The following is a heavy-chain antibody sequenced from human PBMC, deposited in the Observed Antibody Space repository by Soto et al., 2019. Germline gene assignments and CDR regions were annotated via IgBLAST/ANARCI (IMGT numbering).Heavy chain of an antibody. J-gene: IGHJ4*02. CDR2: ISSNGGTT. D-gene: IGHD1-7*01. CDR3: VRRVSGNYDY. V-gene: IGHV3-64*01. Sequence: EVQLAESGGGMVQPGGALRLSCVASGFTFSSYDMHWVRQAPGKGLEYVSSISSNGGTTYYGNSVKGRFTISRDNSKNALYLQMGSLRAEDRVVYYFVRRVSGNYDYWGQGTLLTVSS. CDR1: GFTFSSYD.